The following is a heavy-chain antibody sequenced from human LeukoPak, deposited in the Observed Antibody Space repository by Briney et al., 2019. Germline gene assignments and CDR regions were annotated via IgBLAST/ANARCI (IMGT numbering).Heavy chain of an antibody. Sequence: SQTLSLTCTVSGGSISSGSYYWSWIRQPAGKGLEWIGRIYPSGSTTYNPSLKRRVTISVDTSKNQFSLKLSSVTAADTAVYYCARHWGSAAFDIWGQGTMVIVSS. CDR1: GGSISSGSYY. CDR2: IYPSGST. D-gene: IGHD7-27*01. CDR3: ARHWGSAAFDI. J-gene: IGHJ3*02. V-gene: IGHV4-61*02.